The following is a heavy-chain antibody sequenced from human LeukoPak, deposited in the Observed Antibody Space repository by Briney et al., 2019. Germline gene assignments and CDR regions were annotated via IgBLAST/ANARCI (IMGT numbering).Heavy chain of an antibody. CDR2: IYTSGST. D-gene: IGHD4-23*01. CDR3: ARVRGGYGGNSWLDY. J-gene: IGHJ4*02. Sequence: PSETLSLTCTVSDGSISSGSYYWSWIRQPAGKGLEWIGRIYTSGSTNYNPSLKSRVTISVDTSKNQFSLKLSSVTAADTAVYYCARVRGGYGGNSWLDYWGQGTLVTVSS. CDR1: DGSISSGSYY. V-gene: IGHV4-61*02.